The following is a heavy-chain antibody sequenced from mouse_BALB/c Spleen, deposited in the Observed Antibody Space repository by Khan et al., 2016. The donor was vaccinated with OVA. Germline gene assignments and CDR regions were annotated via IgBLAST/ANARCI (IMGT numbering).Heavy chain of an antibody. CDR2: VNPHNGGT. J-gene: IGHJ1*01. D-gene: IGHD1-1*01. V-gene: IGHV1-26*01. Sequence: VQLQQSGPDLVKPGASVKISCKASGYSFTGYYIHWVKQSHGKSLEWIGRVNPHNGGTSYNQKFKGKAILTVDKSSNPAYMELRSLTSEDSSVYSCAIYHGYFDVWGAGTTVTVSS. CDR1: GYSFTGYY. CDR3: AIYHGYFDV.